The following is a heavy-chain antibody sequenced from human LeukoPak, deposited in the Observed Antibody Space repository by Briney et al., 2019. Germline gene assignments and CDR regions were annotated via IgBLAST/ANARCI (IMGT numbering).Heavy chain of an antibody. Sequence: PGGSLRLSCAASGFTFSNYWMHWVRHAPGKGLEWVSVIYTGGSTYYADSVKGRFTISRDNSKNTLYLQMNSLRAEDTAVYYCARGPSGSYYGTFDYWGQGTLVTVSS. D-gene: IGHD1-26*01. CDR2: IYTGGST. CDR3: ARGPSGSYYGTFDY. V-gene: IGHV3-53*01. CDR1: GFTFSNYW. J-gene: IGHJ4*02.